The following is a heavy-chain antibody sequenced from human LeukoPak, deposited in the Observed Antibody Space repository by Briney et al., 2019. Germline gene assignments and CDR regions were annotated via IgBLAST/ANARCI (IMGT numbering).Heavy chain of an antibody. J-gene: IGHJ6*03. CDR2: IFHNGSS. CDR3: AREGSRRLYMDV. CDR1: GGSISSGNW. V-gene: IGHV4-4*02. D-gene: IGHD1-26*01. Sequence: SETLSLTCVVSGGSISSGNWWSWVRQPPGMGLEWIGEIFHNGSSNYNPSLKSRVTMSLDKSNNQFSLKLSSVTAADTAVYSCAREGSRRLYMDVWGKGTTVIVSS.